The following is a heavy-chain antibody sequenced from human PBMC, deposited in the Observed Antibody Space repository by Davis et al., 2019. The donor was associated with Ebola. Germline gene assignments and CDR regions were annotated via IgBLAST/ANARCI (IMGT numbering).Heavy chain of an antibody. V-gene: IGHV3-7*03. CDR1: GFTFSNYW. D-gene: IGHD3-22*01. J-gene: IGHJ6*02. CDR3: ARDNYDSSGYYYRPYYGMDV. CDR2: IKQDGSEK. Sequence: GESLKISCAASGFTFSNYWMSWVRQAPGKGLEWVANIKQDGSEKYNVDSVKGRFTISRDNAKNSLYLQMNSLRAEDTAVYYCARDNYDSSGYYYRPYYGMDVWGQGTTVTVSS.